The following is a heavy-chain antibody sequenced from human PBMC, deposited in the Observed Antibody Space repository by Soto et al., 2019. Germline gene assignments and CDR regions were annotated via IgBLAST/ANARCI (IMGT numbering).Heavy chain of an antibody. D-gene: IGHD6-19*01. CDR2: ISYDGSNK. J-gene: IGHJ6*02. Sequence: GGSLRLSCAASGFTFSSYGMHWVRQAPGKGLEWVAVISYDGSNKYYADSVKGRFTISRDNSKNTLYLQMNSLRAEDTAVYYCAKDFVGNGWSHYYYYGMDVWSQGTTVTVSS. CDR1: GFTFSSYG. CDR3: AKDFVGNGWSHYYYYGMDV. V-gene: IGHV3-30*18.